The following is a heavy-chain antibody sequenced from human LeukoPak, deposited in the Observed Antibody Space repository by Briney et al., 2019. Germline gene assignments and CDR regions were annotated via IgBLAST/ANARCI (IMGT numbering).Heavy chain of an antibody. CDR1: GGSISSYY. CDR2: IYTSGAT. Sequence: PSETLSLTCTVSGGSISSYYWNWIRQPAGTGLEWIGRIYTSGATNYNPSLKSRVTMSVDTSKNQFSLKLSSVTAADTAVYYCAREERATVSGPYYYYYYMDVWGKGTMVTASS. J-gene: IGHJ6*03. CDR3: AREERATVSGPYYYYYYMDV. D-gene: IGHD4-11*01. V-gene: IGHV4-4*07.